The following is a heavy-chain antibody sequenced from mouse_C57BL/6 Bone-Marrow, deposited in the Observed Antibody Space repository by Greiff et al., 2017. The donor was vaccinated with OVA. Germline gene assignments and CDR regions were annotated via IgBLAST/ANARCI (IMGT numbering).Heavy chain of an antibody. CDR2: IYPRSGNT. V-gene: IGHV1-81*01. D-gene: IGHD1-1*01. CDR3: ARDYGSTLLDY. J-gene: IGHJ2*01. Sequence: QVQLQQSGAELARPGASVKLSCKASGYTFTSYGISWVKQRTGQGLEWIGEIYPRSGNTYFNEKFKGKATLTADKSSSTAYMELRSLTSEDSAVYFCARDYGSTLLDYWGQGTTLTVSS. CDR1: GYTFTSYG.